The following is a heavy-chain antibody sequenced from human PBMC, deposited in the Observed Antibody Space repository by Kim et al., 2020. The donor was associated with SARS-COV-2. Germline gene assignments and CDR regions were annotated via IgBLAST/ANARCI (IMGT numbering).Heavy chain of an antibody. CDR1: GFTFTTYW. CDR2: MKGDGSEK. J-gene: IGHJ5*01. CDR3: ARQRSPNFIYYSPPDS. Sequence: GGSLRLSCVASGFTFTTYWMSWVRQAPGKGPEWVANMKGDGSEKYYVDSVKGRFTISRDNAKNSLYLQMNSLRSEDTAVYFCARQRSPNFIYYSPPDSWG. D-gene: IGHD1-26*01. V-gene: IGHV3-7*01.